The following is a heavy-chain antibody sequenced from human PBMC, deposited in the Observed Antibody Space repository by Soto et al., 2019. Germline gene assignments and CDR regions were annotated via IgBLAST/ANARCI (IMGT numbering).Heavy chain of an antibody. J-gene: IGHJ4*02. Sequence: ASVKFSCKASGVTFSNYAISWVRQAPGQGLEWMGRINPIGGSTSYAQKFEGRVTMTRDTSTSTVYMELSSLRSEDTAVYYCARDFNRDSVVVVAALGFDYWGQGTLVTVSS. CDR3: ARDFNRDSVVVVAALGFDY. D-gene: IGHD2-15*01. CDR1: GVTFSNYA. CDR2: INPIGGST. V-gene: IGHV1-46*03.